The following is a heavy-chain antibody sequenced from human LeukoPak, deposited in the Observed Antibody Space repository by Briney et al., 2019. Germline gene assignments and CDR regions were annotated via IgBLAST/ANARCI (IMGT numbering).Heavy chain of an antibody. D-gene: IGHD6-13*01. CDR1: GFTFSSSE. Sequence: GGSLRLSCAASGFTFSSSEMNWVRQAPGKGLEWVSYISSSGGTISYADSVKGRFTISRDNAKNSLYLQMNSLRAEDTAVYYCARSGQHLFDFWGQGTLVTVSS. V-gene: IGHV3-48*03. J-gene: IGHJ4*02. CDR3: ARSGQHLFDF. CDR2: ISSSGGTI.